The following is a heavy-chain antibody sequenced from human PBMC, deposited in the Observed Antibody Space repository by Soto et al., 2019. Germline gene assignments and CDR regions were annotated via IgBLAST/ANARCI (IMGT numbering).Heavy chain of an antibody. CDR1: GGTFSRYS. Sequence: QVQLVQSGAAVKKPGSSVKVSCKASGGTFSRYSITWVRQAPGHGLEWIGRIIPLFGIASYAQKFQGRVTITADESTSTAYMELSSLRSDDTAVYYCAREDRDRETGLVPAAIDGMDVWGQGTTVTVSS. CDR3: AREDRDRETGLVPAAIDGMDV. D-gene: IGHD2-2*01. J-gene: IGHJ6*02. V-gene: IGHV1-69*08. CDR2: IIPLFGIA.